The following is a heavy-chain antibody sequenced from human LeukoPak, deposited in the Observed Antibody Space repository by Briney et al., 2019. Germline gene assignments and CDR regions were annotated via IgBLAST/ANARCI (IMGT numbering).Heavy chain of an antibody. J-gene: IGHJ4*02. CDR2: INHSGST. CDR1: GGSFSGYY. V-gene: IGHV4-34*01. CDR3: ARRMFNCSSTSCYLFPPFDY. D-gene: IGHD2-2*01. Sequence: SETLSLTCAVYGGSFSGYYWSWIRQPPGKGLEWIGEINHSGSTNYNPSLKSRVTISVDTSKNQFSLKLSSVTAADTAVYYCARRMFNCSSTSCYLFPPFDYWGQGTLVTVSS.